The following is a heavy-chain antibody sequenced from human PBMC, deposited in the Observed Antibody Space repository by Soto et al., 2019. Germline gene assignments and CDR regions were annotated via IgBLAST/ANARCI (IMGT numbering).Heavy chain of an antibody. J-gene: IGHJ6*02. D-gene: IGHD1-26*01. CDR3: ATGLVTWYRNGMDV. Sequence: GESLKISCAASGFTFKNYAMAWVRQAPGKGLEWVSGISGSGEITKYANSVKGRFTISRDNSKNTLYVQMQSLRAEDTAQYYCATGLVTWYRNGMDVWGQGTTVTVSS. V-gene: IGHV3-23*01. CDR1: GFTFKNYA. CDR2: ISGSGEIT.